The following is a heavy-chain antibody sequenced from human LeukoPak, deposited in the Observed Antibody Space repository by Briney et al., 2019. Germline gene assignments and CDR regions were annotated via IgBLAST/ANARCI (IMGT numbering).Heavy chain of an antibody. V-gene: IGHV3-30*04. J-gene: IGHJ3*02. Sequence: SGRSLRLSCAASGSTFSSYAMHWVRQAPGKGLEWVAVISYDGSNKYYADSVKGRFTISRDNSKNTLYLQMNSLRAEDTAVYYCAKVRVRDTAMVTSAFDIWGQGTMVTVSS. D-gene: IGHD5-18*01. CDR1: GSTFSSYA. CDR2: ISYDGSNK. CDR3: AKVRVRDTAMVTSAFDI.